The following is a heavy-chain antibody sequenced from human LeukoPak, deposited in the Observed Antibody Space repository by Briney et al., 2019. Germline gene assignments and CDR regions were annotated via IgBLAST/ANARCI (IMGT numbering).Heavy chain of an antibody. J-gene: IGHJ4*02. CDR2: VSGSGDST. V-gene: IGHV3-23*01. CDR1: GFIFTNYA. D-gene: IGHD3-22*01. Sequence: GGSLRLSCAASGFIFTNYAMSWVRQPPGKGLEWVSVVSGSGDSTYYADSVKGRFTISRDNSKNTLYLQMNSLRAEDTAVYYCAKSSSSGPTPFDYWGQGTLVTVSS. CDR3: AKSSSSGPTPFDY.